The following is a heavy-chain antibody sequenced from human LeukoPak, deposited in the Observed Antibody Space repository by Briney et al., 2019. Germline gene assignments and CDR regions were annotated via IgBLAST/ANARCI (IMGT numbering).Heavy chain of an antibody. CDR1: GYTFTSYA. D-gene: IGHD3-16*02. CDR3: ARRFGRYDYVWGSYRYAYYFDY. V-gene: IGHV7-4-1*02. J-gene: IGHJ4*02. CDR2: INTNTGNP. Sequence: HRASVKVSCKASGYTFTSYAMNWVRQAPGQGLEWMGWINTNTGNPTYAQGFTGRFVFSLDTSVSTAYLQISSLKAEDTAVYYCARRFGRYDYVWGSYRYAYYFDYWGQGTLVTVSS.